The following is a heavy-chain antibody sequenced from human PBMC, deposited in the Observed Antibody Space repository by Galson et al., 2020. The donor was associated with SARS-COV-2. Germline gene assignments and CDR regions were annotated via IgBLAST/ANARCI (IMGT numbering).Heavy chain of an antibody. CDR1: GGSISSSSYY. V-gene: IGHV4-39*01. Sequence: SETLSLTCTVSGGSISSSSYYWGWIRQPPGKGLEWIGSIYYSGSTYYNTSLKSRVTISVDTSKNQFSLKLSSVTAADTAVYYCAGQLWLRGAFDIWGQGTMVTVSS. J-gene: IGHJ3*02. CDR2: IYYSGST. D-gene: IGHD5-18*01. CDR3: AGQLWLRGAFDI.